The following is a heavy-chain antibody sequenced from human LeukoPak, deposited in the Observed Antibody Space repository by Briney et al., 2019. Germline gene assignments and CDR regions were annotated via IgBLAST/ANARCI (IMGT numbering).Heavy chain of an antibody. V-gene: IGHV4-59*01. D-gene: IGHD3-3*01. CDR2: IYYSGST. Sequence: PSETLSLTCTVSGGSISSYYWSWIRQPPGKLLEWIGHIYYSGSTNYNPSLKSRVTISVDTSKNQFSLKLSSVTAADTAVYYCASRSSIWSGYQDTLYYFDSWGQGTLVTVSS. CDR1: GGSISSYY. J-gene: IGHJ4*02. CDR3: ASRSSIWSGYQDTLYYFDS.